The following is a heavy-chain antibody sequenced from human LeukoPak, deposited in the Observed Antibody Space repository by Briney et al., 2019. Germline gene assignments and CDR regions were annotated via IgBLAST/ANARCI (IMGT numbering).Heavy chain of an antibody. CDR2: ISPSGGNI. Sequence: GGSLRLSCAPSGFTLSGYELIWVRQAPGKGLEWVSYISPSGGNIYYADSAKGRFTISRDNAKDALYLQMNSLRAEDTAVYYCGSCAVHGAGDGDDLWGQGTLVTVSS. V-gene: IGHV3-48*03. CDR1: GFTLSGYE. CDR3: GSCAVHGAGDGDDL. J-gene: IGHJ5*02. D-gene: IGHD5-24*01.